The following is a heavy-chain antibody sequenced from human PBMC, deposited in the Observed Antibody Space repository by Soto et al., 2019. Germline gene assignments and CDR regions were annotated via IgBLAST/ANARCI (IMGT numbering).Heavy chain of an antibody. V-gene: IGHV1-18*01. CDR1: GYTFTSYG. Sequence: ASVKVSCKASGYTFTSYGISWVRQAPGQGLEWMGWISAYNGNTNYAQKLQGRVTMTTDTSTSTAYMELRSLRSDDTAVYYCARDFSPRDYDSSGYYYADDYWGQGTLVTVSS. D-gene: IGHD3-22*01. CDR3: ARDFSPRDYDSSGYYYADDY. J-gene: IGHJ4*02. CDR2: ISAYNGNT.